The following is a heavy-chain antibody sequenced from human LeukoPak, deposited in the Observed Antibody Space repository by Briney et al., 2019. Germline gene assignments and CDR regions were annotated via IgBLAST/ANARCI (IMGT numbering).Heavy chain of an antibody. D-gene: IGHD3-22*01. V-gene: IGHV3-7*03. CDR3: AREWLPFDY. CDR2: IKLDGSEK. J-gene: IGHJ4*02. CDR1: GFSFGKYW. Sequence: GGSLRLSCVASGFSFGKYWMSWVRQAPGKGLEWVANIKLDGSEKNYVDSVKGRFTISRDNTKNSLYLQMNSLRAEDTAVYYCAREWLPFDYWGQGTLVTVSS.